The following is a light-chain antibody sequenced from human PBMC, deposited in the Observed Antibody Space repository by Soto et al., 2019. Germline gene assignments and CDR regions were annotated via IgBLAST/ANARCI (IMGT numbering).Light chain of an antibody. CDR3: SSYAGSNNWV. V-gene: IGLV2-8*01. CDR2: EVS. Sequence: QSALTQPPSASGSPGQSVTISCTGTSSDVGGYNYVSWYQQHPGKAPKLMISEVSKRPSGVPHRFSGSKSGNTASLTVSGLQAEDEADYYCSSYAGSNNWVFGGGTQLTVL. J-gene: IGLJ7*01. CDR1: SSDVGGYNY.